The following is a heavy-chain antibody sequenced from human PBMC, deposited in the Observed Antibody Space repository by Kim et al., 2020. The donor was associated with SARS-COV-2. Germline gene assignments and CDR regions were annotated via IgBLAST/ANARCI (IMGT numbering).Heavy chain of an antibody. D-gene: IGHD6-13*01. Sequence: GGSLRLSCAASGFTFSSYSMNWVRQAPGKGLEWVSSISSSSSYIYYADSVKGRFTISRDNAKNSLYLQMNSLRAEDTAVYYCARVPPISSSWYLDKSRSYYYYYMDVWGKGTTVTVSS. CDR3: ARVPPISSSWYLDKSRSYYYYYMDV. V-gene: IGHV3-21*01. CDR2: ISSSSSYI. J-gene: IGHJ6*03. CDR1: GFTFSSYS.